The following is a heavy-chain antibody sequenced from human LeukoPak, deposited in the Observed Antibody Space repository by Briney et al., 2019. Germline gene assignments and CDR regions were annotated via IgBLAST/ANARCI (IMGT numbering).Heavy chain of an antibody. D-gene: IGHD1-26*01. CDR3: ARAHSGTSLVEY. J-gene: IGHJ4*02. CDR1: GGSISSYH. V-gene: IGHV4-59*01. CDR2: IFYSGST. Sequence: SETLSLTCTVSGGSISSYHWSWIRQPPGKGLAWIGYIFYSGSTNYNPSLKSRVAISVDTSKNQFSLKLSSVTAADTAVYFCARAHSGTSLVEYWGQGTLVTVSS.